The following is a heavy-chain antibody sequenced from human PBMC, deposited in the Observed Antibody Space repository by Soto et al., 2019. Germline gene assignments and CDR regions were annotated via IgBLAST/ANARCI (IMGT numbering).Heavy chain of an antibody. CDR3: ARTPNNGRAGVYGMDV. D-gene: IGHD2-8*01. J-gene: IGHJ6*02. CDR2: IDGDSGDT. Sequence: QVQLVQSGAEVKKPGALVKVSCKASEYTFTNYYIHWVRQAPGQGLEWMGWIDGDSGDTKDAQTFQGWVTMTWDTSINTPYMELSRLTSDDTAVYYCARTPNNGRAGVYGMDVWGQGITVTVSS. V-gene: IGHV1-2*04. CDR1: EYTFTNYY.